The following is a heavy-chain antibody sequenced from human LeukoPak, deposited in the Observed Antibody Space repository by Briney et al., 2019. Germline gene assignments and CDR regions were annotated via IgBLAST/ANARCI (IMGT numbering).Heavy chain of an antibody. CDR3: ARQGIAARIYFDY. J-gene: IGHJ4*02. Sequence: PSETLSLTCAVSGYSISSGYYWGWIRQPPGKGLEWIGSIYHSGRTYYNPSLKSRVTISVDTSKNQFSLKLSSVTAADTAVYYCARQGIAARIYFDYWGQGTLVTVSS. CDR2: IYHSGRT. CDR1: GYSISSGYY. V-gene: IGHV4-38-2*01. D-gene: IGHD6-6*01.